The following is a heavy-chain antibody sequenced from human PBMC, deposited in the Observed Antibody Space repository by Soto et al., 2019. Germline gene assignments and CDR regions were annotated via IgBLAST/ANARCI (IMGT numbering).Heavy chain of an antibody. CDR1: GYSFTSYW. D-gene: IGHD2-2*01. J-gene: IGHJ6*02. CDR2: IDPSDSYT. CDR3: ARLGYCSSTSCQWVGGMDV. Sequence: GESLKICFKGSGYSFTSYWIIWVRQMPWNGVASMGRIDPSDSYTNYSPSFQGHVTISADKSISTAYLQWSSLKAADTAMYYCARLGYCSSTSCQWVGGMDVWGQGTTVTVSS. V-gene: IGHV5-10-1*01.